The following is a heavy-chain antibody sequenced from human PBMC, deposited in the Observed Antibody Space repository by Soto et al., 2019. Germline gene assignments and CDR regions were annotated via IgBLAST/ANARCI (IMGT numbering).Heavy chain of an antibody. V-gene: IGHV4-59*08. CDR1: GGSISSHY. CDR3: AGGRDYYNGWYLDL. Sequence: QVQLQESGPGLVKPSETLSLTCTVSGGSISSHYRTWIRQSPGKGLEWLGYIYYSGSPNYNPSLESRVTISEDTSKNQFSLQLASVTAADTAVYYCAGGRDYYNGWYLDLWGRGTLVTVSS. CDR2: IYYSGSP. J-gene: IGHJ2*01. D-gene: IGHD3-22*01.